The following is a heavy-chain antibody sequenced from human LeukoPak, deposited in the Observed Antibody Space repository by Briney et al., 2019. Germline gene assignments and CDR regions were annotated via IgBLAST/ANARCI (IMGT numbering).Heavy chain of an antibody. CDR1: GFTFSSYA. CDR2: LTGDGRGT. D-gene: IGHD4-11*01. V-gene: IGHV3-23*01. Sequence: GGSLTLSCSASGFTFSSYAMSWVRQAPRKGLEWVATLTGDGRGTYSADSVKGRFTISRDNSKNRLYLQMNSLRAEDTAVYYCAHSNYGYFYGMDVWGQGTTVTVSS. J-gene: IGHJ6*02. CDR3: AHSNYGYFYGMDV.